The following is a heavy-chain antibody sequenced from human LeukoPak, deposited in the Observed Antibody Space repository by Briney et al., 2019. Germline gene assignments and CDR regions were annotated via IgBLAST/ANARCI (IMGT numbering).Heavy chain of an antibody. CDR2: INPSGGTT. D-gene: IGHD4-23*01. CDR3: ARDGYGGNSEEMSGWFDP. V-gene: IGHV1-46*01. Sequence: ASVKVSCKASGYTFTSYYMHWVRQAPGQGLEWMGIINPSGGTTSYAQKFQGRVTVTRDTSTSTVYMELSSLRSEDTAVYYCARDGYGGNSEEMSGWFDPWGQGTLVTVSS. CDR1: GYTFTSYY. J-gene: IGHJ5*02.